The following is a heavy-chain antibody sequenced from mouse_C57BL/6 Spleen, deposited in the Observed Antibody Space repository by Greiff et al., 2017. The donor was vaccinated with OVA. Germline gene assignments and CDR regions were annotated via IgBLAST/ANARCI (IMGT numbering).Heavy chain of an antibody. CDR2: INPNNGGT. J-gene: IGHJ2*01. CDR1: GYTFTDYN. V-gene: IGHV1-18*01. Sequence: EVKLMESGPELVKPGASVKIPCKASGYTFTDYNMDWVKQSPGKSLEWIGDINPNNGGTIYNPKFKGKATLTVDKSSSTAYMELRSMSSDDTAVDYCARVRDYDGGLDYWGQGTTLTVSS. D-gene: IGHD2-3*01. CDR3: ARVRDYDGGLDY.